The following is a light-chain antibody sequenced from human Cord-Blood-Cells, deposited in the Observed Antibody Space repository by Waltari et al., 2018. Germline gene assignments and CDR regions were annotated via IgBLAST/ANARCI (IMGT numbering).Light chain of an antibody. Sequence: DIQMTQSPSTLSASVGDRVTITCRASQSISSWLAWYQQKPGKAPKLLIYDASSLESGFPSRFSGSGSGTEFTLTINSLQPDDFATYYCQQYNSYSPYTFGQGTKLEIK. V-gene: IGKV1-5*01. CDR1: QSISSW. CDR2: DAS. J-gene: IGKJ2*01. CDR3: QQYNSYSPYT.